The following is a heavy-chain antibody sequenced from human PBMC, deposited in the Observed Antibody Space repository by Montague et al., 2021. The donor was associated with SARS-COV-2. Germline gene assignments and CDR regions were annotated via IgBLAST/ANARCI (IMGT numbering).Heavy chain of an antibody. CDR2: IYYSGST. J-gene: IGHJ5*02. CDR3: ARDAGDWFDP. Sequence: SETLSLTCTVSGGSVSSGSYYRTWIRQPPGKGLEWIGYIYYSGSTNYNPSPKSRVTISIDTSKNQFSLKLSSVTAADTAVYYCARDAGDWFDPWGQGTLVTVSS. CDR1: GGSVSSGSYY. D-gene: IGHD3-10*01. V-gene: IGHV4-61*01.